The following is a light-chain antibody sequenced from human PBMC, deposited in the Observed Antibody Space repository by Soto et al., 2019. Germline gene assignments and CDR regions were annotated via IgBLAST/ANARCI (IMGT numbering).Light chain of an antibody. Sequence: SALTQPASVSGSPGQSITISCTGTSSDVGGYNYVSWYQQHPGKAPKLMIYDVSNRPSGVSNRFSGSKSGNTASLTISGLQAEDEADYYCSSYTSSSTTVYVFGTGTKLTVL. V-gene: IGLV2-14*01. CDR2: DVS. CDR1: SSDVGGYNY. CDR3: SSYTSSSTTVYV. J-gene: IGLJ1*01.